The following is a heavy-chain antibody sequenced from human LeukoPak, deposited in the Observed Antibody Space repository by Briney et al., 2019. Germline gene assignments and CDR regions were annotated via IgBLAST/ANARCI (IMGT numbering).Heavy chain of an antibody. CDR3: ARQVTTRFGGLDF. V-gene: IGHV3-30*03. J-gene: IGHJ4*02. D-gene: IGHD4-17*01. CDR2: ISYDGSNK. CDR1: GFTFSSYG. Sequence: GRSLILSCAASGFTFSSYGMHWVRQAPGKGLEWVAVISYDGSNKYYADSVKGRFTISRDISKNTLFVQMNSLRAEDTAVYYCARQVTTRFGGLDFWGQGTLVTVSS.